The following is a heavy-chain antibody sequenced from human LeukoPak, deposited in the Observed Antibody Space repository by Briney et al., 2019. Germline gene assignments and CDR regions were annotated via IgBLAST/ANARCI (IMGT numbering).Heavy chain of an antibody. CDR2: IWYDGSNK. CDR3: ASEYYGSGIDY. J-gene: IGHJ4*02. CDR1: GFTFSSYG. D-gene: IGHD3-10*01. V-gene: IGHV3-33*01. Sequence: GGSLRLSCAASGFTFSSYGMHWVRQAPGKGLEWVAVIWYDGSNKYYADSVKGRFTISRDNSKNTLYLQMNSLRAEDTAVYYCASEYYGSGIDYWGQGTLVTVSS.